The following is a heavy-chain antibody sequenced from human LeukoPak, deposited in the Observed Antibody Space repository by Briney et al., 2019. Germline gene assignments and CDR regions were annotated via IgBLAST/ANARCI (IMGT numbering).Heavy chain of an antibody. Sequence: GGSLRLSCAASGFTFSSYAMSWVRQAPGKGLEWVSAISGSGGSTYYADSVKGRFTISRDNSKNTLYLQVNSLRAEDTAVYYCAKQENYYDSSGYCCWGQGTLVTVSS. D-gene: IGHD3-22*01. V-gene: IGHV3-23*01. J-gene: IGHJ4*02. CDR1: GFTFSSYA. CDR3: AKQENYYDSSGYCC. CDR2: ISGSGGST.